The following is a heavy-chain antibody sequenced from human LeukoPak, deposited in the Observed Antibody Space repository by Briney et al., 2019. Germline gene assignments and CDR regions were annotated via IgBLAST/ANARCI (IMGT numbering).Heavy chain of an antibody. Sequence: PGGSLRLSCAASGFTFSSYGMHWVRQAPGKGLEWVAVISYDGSNKYYADSVKGRFTISRDNSKNTLYLQMNSLRAEDTAVYYCAKDRSSSWYYYFDYWGQGTLVTVSS. CDR3: AKDRSSSWYYYFDY. J-gene: IGHJ4*02. CDR1: GFTFSSYG. D-gene: IGHD6-13*01. V-gene: IGHV3-30*18. CDR2: ISYDGSNK.